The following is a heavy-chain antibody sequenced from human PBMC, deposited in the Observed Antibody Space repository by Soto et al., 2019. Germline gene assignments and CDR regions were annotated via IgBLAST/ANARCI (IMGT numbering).Heavy chain of an antibody. CDR1: GFTFSSYG. J-gene: IGHJ4*02. V-gene: IGHV3-30*03. Sequence: QVQLVESGGGVVQPGRSLRLSCAASGFTFSSYGMHWVRQAPGKGLEWVAVISYDGSNKYYADSVKGRFTIARDNSKNTLYLQMSSLRAEDTAVYYCVITYYGDYQTPDYWGQGTLVTVSS. CDR2: ISYDGSNK. D-gene: IGHD4-17*01. CDR3: VITYYGDYQTPDY.